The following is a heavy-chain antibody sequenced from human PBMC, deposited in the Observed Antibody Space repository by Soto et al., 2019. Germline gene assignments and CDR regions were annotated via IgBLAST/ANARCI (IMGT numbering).Heavy chain of an antibody. CDR3: PTDWTIPSCVSSSCPRRGWFDP. CDR1: GYSITDRA. CDR2: INPYNANT. J-gene: IGHJ5*02. Sequence: ASVKASCKASGYSITDRALSWVRQSPEQGLEWMGLINPYNANTRYVEKARARVTMTTHTSSAVYMELTGLTPDDTAVYYCPTDWTIPSCVSSSCPRRGWFDPWAQGTLVPVSS. D-gene: IGHD2-15*01. V-gene: IGHV1-18*04.